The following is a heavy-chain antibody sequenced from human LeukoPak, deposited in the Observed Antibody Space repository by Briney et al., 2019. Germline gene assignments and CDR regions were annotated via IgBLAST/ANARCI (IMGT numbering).Heavy chain of an antibody. CDR2: IKDDGSDK. Sequence: GGSLRLSCAASGFTFSNSWMTWVRQAPGKGLEWVATIKDDGSDKYYVDSVKGRFTISRDNAKNSLHLQMGSLRVEDTAVYYCANLGDTDWGQGTLVTVSS. V-gene: IGHV3-7*01. CDR1: GFTFSNSW. J-gene: IGHJ4*02. CDR3: ANLGDTD.